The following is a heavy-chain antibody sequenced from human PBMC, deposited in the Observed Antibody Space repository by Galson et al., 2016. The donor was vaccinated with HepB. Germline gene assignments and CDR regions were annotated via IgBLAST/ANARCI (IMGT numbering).Heavy chain of an antibody. D-gene: IGHD1-26*01. CDR3: TRVAGAINF. CDR2: IKQDGSEK. J-gene: IGHJ4*02. Sequence: SLRLSCAVSGFTFSTYWMAWVRQAPGKGLEWVANIKQDGSEKNYVDSVKGRFILSRDNAKNSLYLQMSSLRVEDTAVYYCTRVAGAINFWGQGILVTVSS. CDR1: GFTFSTYW. V-gene: IGHV3-7*03.